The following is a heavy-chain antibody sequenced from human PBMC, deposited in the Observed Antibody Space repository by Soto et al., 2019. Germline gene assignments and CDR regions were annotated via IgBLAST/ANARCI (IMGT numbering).Heavy chain of an antibody. CDR3: AKGQRYYYGSGSYYTAFDY. D-gene: IGHD3-10*01. CDR1: GFTFSSYG. CDR2: ISYDGSKK. V-gene: IGHV3-30*18. J-gene: IGHJ4*02. Sequence: QVQLVESGGGVVQPGRSLRLSCAASGFTFSSYGMHWVRQAPGKGLEWVAVISYDGSKKYYADSVKGRFTFSRDNSKNTLYLQMNSLRAEDTAVYYCAKGQRYYYGSGSYYTAFDYWGQGTLVTVSS.